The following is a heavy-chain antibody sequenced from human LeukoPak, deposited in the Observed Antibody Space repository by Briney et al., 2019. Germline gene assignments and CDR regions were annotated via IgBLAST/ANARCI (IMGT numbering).Heavy chain of an antibody. CDR1: GYTITSCG. D-gene: IGHD1-14*01. J-gene: IGHJ4*02. CDR3: ARVGFIPEPPDY. V-gene: IGHV1-18*01. CDR2: ISAYNGNT. Sequence: ASVKLSCKASGYTITSCGISWVRQDPAQRLQGMGWISAYNGNTNYAQKLQGRVTMTTDTSTSTAYMELRTLRSDDTAVYYCARVGFIPEPPDYWGQGTLVTVSS.